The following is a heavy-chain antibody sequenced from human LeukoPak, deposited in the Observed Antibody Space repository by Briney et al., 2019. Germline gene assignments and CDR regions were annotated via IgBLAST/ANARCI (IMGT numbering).Heavy chain of an antibody. CDR3: ATHYGDYVSQGAQTDYFDY. CDR1: GFTFSSYA. CDR2: ISGSGGST. D-gene: IGHD4-17*01. J-gene: IGHJ4*02. V-gene: IGHV3-23*01. Sequence: PGGSLRLSCAASGFTFSSYAMSWVRQAPGKGLEWVSAISGSGGSTYYADSVKGRFTISRDNSKNTLYLQMNSLRAEDTAVYYCATHYGDYVSQGAQTDYFDYWGQGTLVTVSS.